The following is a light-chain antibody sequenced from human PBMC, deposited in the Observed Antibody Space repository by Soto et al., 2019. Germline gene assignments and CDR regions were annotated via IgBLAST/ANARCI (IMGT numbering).Light chain of an antibody. J-gene: IGLJ2*01. CDR2: SNN. CDR3: ATWDDSLNGRV. CDR1: SSNIGSNT. V-gene: IGLV1-44*01. Sequence: QSVLTQPPSASGTPGQRVSISCSGSSSNIGSNTINWYQHLPGTAPKLLIYSNNQRPSGVPDRFSGSKSGTSASLVISGLQSEDEADYYCATWDDSLNGRVFGGGTKLTVL.